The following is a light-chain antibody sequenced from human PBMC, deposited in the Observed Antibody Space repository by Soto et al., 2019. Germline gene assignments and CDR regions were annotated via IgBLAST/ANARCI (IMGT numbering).Light chain of an antibody. V-gene: IGLV2-14*01. Sequence: QSALTQPASVSGSPGQSITISCTGTSSDVGGYRFVSWYQQHPGKAPKLMIYDVSNRPSGVSSRFSGSKSGNTASLTISGLQAEDEADYYCSSYRGTSTVVFGGGTKLTVL. J-gene: IGLJ2*01. CDR2: DVS. CDR3: SSYRGTSTVV. CDR1: SSDVGGYRF.